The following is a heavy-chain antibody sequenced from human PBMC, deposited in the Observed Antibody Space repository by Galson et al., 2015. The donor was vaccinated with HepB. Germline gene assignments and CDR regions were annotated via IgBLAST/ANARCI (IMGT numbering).Heavy chain of an antibody. CDR2: IKEDGSEK. Sequence: SLRLSCAASGFTFSSYWMSWVRQGPGKGLEWVANIKEDGSEKYYADSVKGRFTISRDNAKNSLYLQMNSLRVEDTAIFYCARARYFDWFSPSLRNWFDPWGQETLVTVSS. D-gene: IGHD3-9*01. J-gene: IGHJ5*02. CDR3: ARARYFDWFSPSLRNWFDP. V-gene: IGHV3-7*03. CDR1: GFTFSSYW.